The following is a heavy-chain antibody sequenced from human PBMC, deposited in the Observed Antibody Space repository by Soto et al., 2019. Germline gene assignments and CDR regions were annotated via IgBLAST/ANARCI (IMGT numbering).Heavy chain of an antibody. CDR1: GYTFTNHL. Sequence: QVQLVQSGAEVKEPGASVTVSCTASGYTFTNHLVHWVRQAPGQRLEWLGWINADNGDTKCSQKFQGRVTITRDTAARTTDMDLTSLRSEDTAIYYWASGHCRAECYLDYWGQGTLVTVSP. J-gene: IGHJ4*02. CDR2: INADNGDT. CDR3: ASGHCRAECYLDY. V-gene: IGHV1-3*01. D-gene: IGHD2-15*01.